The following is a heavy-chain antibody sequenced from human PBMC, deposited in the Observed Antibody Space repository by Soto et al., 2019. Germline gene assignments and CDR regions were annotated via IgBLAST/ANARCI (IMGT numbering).Heavy chain of an antibody. V-gene: IGHV1-18*01. CDR2: INTYNGDT. D-gene: IGHD3-9*01. CDR3: ARNAQFTDNFAFDF. Sequence: QGHLVQSGAEVKKPGASVKVSCKASGYIFVRYGLSWVRQAPGQGLEWLGWINTYNGDTDYAQEVQGRVTMTTDTSSNAAYMALRNLRSDDTAVYYCARNAQFTDNFAFDFWGQGTLVTVSS. J-gene: IGHJ4*02. CDR1: GYIFVRYG.